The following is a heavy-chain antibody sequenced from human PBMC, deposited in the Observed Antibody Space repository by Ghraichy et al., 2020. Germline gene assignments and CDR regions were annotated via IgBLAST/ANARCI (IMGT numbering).Heavy chain of an antibody. D-gene: IGHD2-21*01. CDR3: ARAGHISGTSRGFDY. CDR1: GDPFSSGKW. Sequence: SETLSLTCAVSGDPFSSGKWWTWVRQPPGKGLEWIGEIHDTGSTNYNPSLKSRATISVDKSKKQFSLRLDSVTAADTAVYYCARAGHISGTSRGFDYWGQGTLAIVSS. J-gene: IGHJ4*02. V-gene: IGHV4-4*02. CDR2: IHDTGST.